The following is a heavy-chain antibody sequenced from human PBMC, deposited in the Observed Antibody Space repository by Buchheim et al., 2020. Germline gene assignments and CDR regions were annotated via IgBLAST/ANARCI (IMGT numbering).Heavy chain of an antibody. Sequence: QVQLVQSGAEVKKPGSSVKVSCEVSGGTFSGYAIHWVRQAPGQGLEWMGRIIPLFGTPNYAQRFQDRVAISADKSTSTAYMELSRLRPEDTAVYYCARGLYYFDTSGYYDAFDIWGQGT. CDR3: ARGLYYFDTSGYYDAFDI. CDR1: GGTFSGYA. V-gene: IGHV1-69*06. J-gene: IGHJ3*02. CDR2: IIPLFGTP. D-gene: IGHD3-22*01.